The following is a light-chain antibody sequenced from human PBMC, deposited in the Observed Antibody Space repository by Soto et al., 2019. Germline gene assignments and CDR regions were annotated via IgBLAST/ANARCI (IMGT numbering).Light chain of an antibody. Sequence: ESVLTQSPGTLSLSPGERATLSCRASQSVSSSFLAWYQLKPGQAPRLLIYGASSRATGIPDRFSGSGSGTDFTLTISRLEPEDFAGYYCQQYDSSPWTFGQGTKVEIK. CDR3: QQYDSSPWT. CDR2: GAS. CDR1: QSVSSSF. V-gene: IGKV3-20*01. J-gene: IGKJ1*01.